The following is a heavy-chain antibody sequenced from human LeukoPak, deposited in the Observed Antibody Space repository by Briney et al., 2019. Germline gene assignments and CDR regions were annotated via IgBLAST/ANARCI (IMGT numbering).Heavy chain of an antibody. CDR1: GFLFSSYE. J-gene: IGHJ4*02. V-gene: IGHV3-48*03. D-gene: IGHD1-26*01. Sequence: GGSLRLSCAASGFLFSSYEMKWVRQAPGKGLEWVSYISDGGGSIYYADSVKGRFTISRDNAKNSLYLQMNSLRAEDTAVYYCVREMGRHWGQGTLVTVSS. CDR2: ISDGGGSI. CDR3: VREMGRH.